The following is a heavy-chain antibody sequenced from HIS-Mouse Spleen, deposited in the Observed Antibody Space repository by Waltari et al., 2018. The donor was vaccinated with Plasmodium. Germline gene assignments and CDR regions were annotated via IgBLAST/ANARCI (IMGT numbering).Heavy chain of an antibody. CDR1: GGSISSSSYY. CDR2: IYYSGGT. V-gene: IGHV4-39*01. Sequence: QLQLQESGPGLVKPSETLSLTCTVSGGSISSSSYYWGWIRQPPGKGLEWIGSIYYSGGTYDTRTLKGRVAISVCTSKNQFSRKLSSVTAAETAVYYCARNKLGPVDYWGQGTLVTVTS. D-gene: IGHD7-27*01. J-gene: IGHJ4*02. CDR3: ARNKLGPVDY.